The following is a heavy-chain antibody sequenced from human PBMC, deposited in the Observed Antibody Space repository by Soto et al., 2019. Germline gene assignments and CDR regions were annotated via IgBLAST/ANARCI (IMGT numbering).Heavy chain of an antibody. CDR2: ISWDGGSA. D-gene: IGHD5-18*01. CDR3: AGVLEYSYGRNFDY. CDR1: GFTFDEYT. J-gene: IGHJ4*02. V-gene: IGHV3-43*01. Sequence: SGGSLRLSCADSGFTFDEYTMHWVRQAPGKGLEWVSLISWDGGSASYADSVEGRFTISRDNSKNSLYLQMNSLRAEDTAVYYCAGVLEYSYGRNFDYWGQGALVTVSS.